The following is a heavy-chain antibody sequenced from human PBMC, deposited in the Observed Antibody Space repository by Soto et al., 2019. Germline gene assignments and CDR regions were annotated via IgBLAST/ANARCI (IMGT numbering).Heavy chain of an antibody. J-gene: IGHJ4*02. D-gene: IGHD6-6*01. Sequence: EVQLLESGGGLVQPGGSLRLSCAASGFTFSSYAMSWVRQAPGKGLGGVSAISGSGGSTYYADSVKGRFTISRDNSKNTLYLQMNSLRAEDTAVYYCANSLAAARPENFDYWGQGTLVTVSS. CDR2: ISGSGGST. CDR3: ANSLAAARPENFDY. CDR1: GFTFSSYA. V-gene: IGHV3-23*01.